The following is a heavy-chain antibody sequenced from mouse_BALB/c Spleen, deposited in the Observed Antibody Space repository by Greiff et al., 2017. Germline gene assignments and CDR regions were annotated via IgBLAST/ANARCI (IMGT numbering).Heavy chain of an antibody. V-gene: IGHV3-6*02. CDR1: GYSITSGYY. CDR3: ARRAYYRYEYYFDY. CDR2: ISYDGSN. D-gene: IGHD2-14*01. J-gene: IGHJ2*01. Sequence: EVKLVESGPGLVKPSQSLSLTCSVTGYSITSGYYWNWIRQFPGNKLEWMGYISYDGSNNYNPSLKNRISITRDTSKNQFFLKLNSVTTEDTATYYCARRAYYRYEYYFDYWGQGTTLTVSS.